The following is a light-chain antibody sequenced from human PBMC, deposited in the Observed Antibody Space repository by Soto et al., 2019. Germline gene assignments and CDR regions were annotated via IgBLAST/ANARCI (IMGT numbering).Light chain of an antibody. CDR2: GAS. J-gene: IGKJ3*01. CDR1: QNISRS. V-gene: IGKV3-15*01. Sequence: EIEMTQSPVTLSVSPGERATLSCRASQNISRSLAWYQQKPGQARRLLIYGASTRATGIPARFSGSESGTEFTLTISSLQSEDFAVYYCQQYNDWPFTFGPGTKVDIK. CDR3: QQYNDWPFT.